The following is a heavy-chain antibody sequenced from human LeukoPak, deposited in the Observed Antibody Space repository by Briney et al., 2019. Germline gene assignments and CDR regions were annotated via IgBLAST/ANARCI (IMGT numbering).Heavy chain of an antibody. Sequence: PSETLSLTCAVYGGSFSGYYWSRIRQPPGKGLEWIGEINHSGSTNYNPSLKSRVTISVDTSKNQFSLKLSSVTAADTAVYYCAREAQDSSGYYYVGAFDIWGQGTMVTVSS. CDR3: AREAQDSSGYYYVGAFDI. CDR2: INHSGST. J-gene: IGHJ3*02. CDR1: GGSFSGYY. D-gene: IGHD3-22*01. V-gene: IGHV4-34*01.